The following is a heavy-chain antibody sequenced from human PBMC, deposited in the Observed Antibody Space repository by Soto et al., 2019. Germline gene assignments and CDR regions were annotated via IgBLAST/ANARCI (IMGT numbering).Heavy chain of an antibody. V-gene: IGHV3-30-3*01. D-gene: IGHD6-19*01. Sequence: QPGGSLRLSCAASGFTFSSYAMHWVRQAPGKGLEWVAVISYDGSNKYYADSVKGRFTISRDNSKNTLYLQMNSLRAEDTAVYYCARDSTYSSGWYDAVLDYWGQGTLVTVSS. CDR2: ISYDGSNK. J-gene: IGHJ4*02. CDR1: GFTFSSYA. CDR3: ARDSTYSSGWYDAVLDY.